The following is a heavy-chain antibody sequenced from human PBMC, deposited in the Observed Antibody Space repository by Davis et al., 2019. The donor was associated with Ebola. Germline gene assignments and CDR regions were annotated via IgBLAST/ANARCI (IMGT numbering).Heavy chain of an antibody. V-gene: IGHV3-23*01. CDR2: ISGSGGST. J-gene: IGHJ4*02. CDR1: GFTFSSYA. CDR3: AKDPRRYYYGSSGYYHYDPFDY. Sequence: PGGSLRLSCAASGFTFSSYAMSWVRQAPGKGLEWVSAISGSGGSTYYADSVKGRFTISRDNSKNTLYLQMNSLRAEDTAIYYCAKDPRRYYYGSSGYYHYDPFDYWGQGTLVTVSS. D-gene: IGHD3-22*01.